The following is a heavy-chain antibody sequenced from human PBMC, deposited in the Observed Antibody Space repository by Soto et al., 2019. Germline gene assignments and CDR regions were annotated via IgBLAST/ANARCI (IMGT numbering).Heavy chain of an antibody. CDR3: ARHGSGSYYNNWFDH. CDR2: IYYSGST. D-gene: IGHD3-10*01. V-gene: IGHV4-59*08. J-gene: IGHJ5*02. CDR1: GGSLSSYY. Sequence: PSETLSLTCVVSGGSLSSYYWSWIRQPPGKGLEWIGYIYYSGSTNYNPSLKSRVTISVDMSKNQFSLKLSSVTAADTAVYYCARHGSGSYYNNWFDHWGQGTLVTVSS.